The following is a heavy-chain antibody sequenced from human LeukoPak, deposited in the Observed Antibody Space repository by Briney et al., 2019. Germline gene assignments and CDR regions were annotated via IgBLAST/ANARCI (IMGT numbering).Heavy chain of an antibody. CDR3: AKGLWFGEVDAFDI. J-gene: IGHJ3*02. V-gene: IGHV3-30*18. CDR2: ISYDGSNK. D-gene: IGHD3-10*01. CDR1: GFTFSSYG. Sequence: PGGSLRLSCAASGFTFSSYGMHRVRQAPGKGLEWVAVISYDGSNKYYADSVKGRFTIPRDNSKNTLYLQMNSLRAEDTAVYYCAKGLWFGEVDAFDIWGQGTMVTVSS.